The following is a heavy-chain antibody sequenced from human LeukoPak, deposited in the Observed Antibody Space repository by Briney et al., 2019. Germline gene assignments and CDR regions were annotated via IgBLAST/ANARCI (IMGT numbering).Heavy chain of an antibody. CDR2: IIPIFGTA. CDR1: GGTFSSYA. J-gene: IGHJ4*02. D-gene: IGHD3-22*01. Sequence: SVKVSCKASGGTFSSYAISWVRQAPGQGLEWMGGIIPIFGTANYAQKFQGRVTMTTDTSTSTVYMAVSSLTSDDTAVYYCARVFYDSSGYHPYFDYRGQGTLVTVSS. CDR3: ARVFYDSSGYHPYFDY. V-gene: IGHV1-69*05.